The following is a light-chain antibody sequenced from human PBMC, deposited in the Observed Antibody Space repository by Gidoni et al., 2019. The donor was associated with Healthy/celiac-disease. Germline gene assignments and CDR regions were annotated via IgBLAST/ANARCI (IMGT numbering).Light chain of an antibody. J-gene: IGKJ1*01. CDR3: QRSDSTRLWT. CDR1: QSIRSY. V-gene: IGKV1-39*01. CDR2: AAH. Sequence: DIQITQSPSSLSASVGDRVTITCRASQSIRSYIKCDQQKPGKGPKRLIYAAHRLQSGVPSRCSGSGAGTEFTLTHSSLQPEEFAKYNCQRSDSTRLWTFGQGTKVEIK.